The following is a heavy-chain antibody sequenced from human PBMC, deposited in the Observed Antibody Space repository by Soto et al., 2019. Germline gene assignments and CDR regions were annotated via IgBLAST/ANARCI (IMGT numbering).Heavy chain of an antibody. D-gene: IGHD5-12*01. CDR2: INHSGST. V-gene: IGHV4-34*01. Sequence: PSETLSLTCAVYGGSFSGYYWSWIRQPPGKGLEWIGEINHSGSTNYNPSLKSRVTISVDTSKNQFSLKLSSVTAADTAVYYCARGSTDSGYDRGAWFDPWAQGTLVTVS. CDR1: GGSFSGYY. J-gene: IGHJ5*02. CDR3: ARGSTDSGYDRGAWFDP.